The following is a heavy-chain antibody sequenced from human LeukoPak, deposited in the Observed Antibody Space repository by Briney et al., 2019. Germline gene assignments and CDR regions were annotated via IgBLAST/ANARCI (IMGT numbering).Heavy chain of an antibody. CDR1: GGSISSGSYY. CDR3: ARGFYDFWSGWYYFDY. V-gene: IGHV4-61*02. CDR2: IYTSGST. Sequence: SETLSLTCTVSGGSISSGSYYWSWIRQPAGKGLEWIGRIYTSGSTNYNPSLKSRVTISVDTSKNQFSLKLSSVTAADTAVYHCARGFYDFWSGWYYFDYWGQGTLVTVSS. J-gene: IGHJ4*02. D-gene: IGHD3-3*01.